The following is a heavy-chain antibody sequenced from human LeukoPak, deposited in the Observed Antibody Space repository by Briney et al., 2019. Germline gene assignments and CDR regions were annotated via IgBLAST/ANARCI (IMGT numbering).Heavy chain of an antibody. J-gene: IGHJ6*04. CDR1: GFTFSSYG. CDR2: ISWNSGRR. Sequence: GGSLRLSCAASGFTFSSYGMSWVRQAPGKGLEWVSGISWNSGRRGYADSVKGRFTISRDNAKNSLYLQMNSLRAEDTAVYYCAELGITLIGGVWGKGTTVTISS. D-gene: IGHD3-10*02. V-gene: IGHV3-20*04. CDR3: AELGITLIGGV.